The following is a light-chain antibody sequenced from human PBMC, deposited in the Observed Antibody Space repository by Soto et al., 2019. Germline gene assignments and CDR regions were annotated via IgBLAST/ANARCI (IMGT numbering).Light chain of an antibody. CDR2: GAS. J-gene: IGKJ4*01. Sequence: EIVLTKSPATLSVSPGKGATLYCSASQSGSSDLAWYQQRPCQAPMLLIYGASTRANGIPARFCGSGSVIEFTLTIRSVQAEAFAVYYCQQYYKWPPFTFGGGTPLEIK. V-gene: IGKV3-15*01. CDR1: QSGSSD. CDR3: QQYYKWPPFT.